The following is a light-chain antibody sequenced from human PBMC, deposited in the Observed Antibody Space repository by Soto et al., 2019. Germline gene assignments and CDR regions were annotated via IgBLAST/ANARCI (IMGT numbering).Light chain of an antibody. V-gene: IGKV3-20*01. J-gene: IGKJ2*01. CDR1: QSVSSSY. CDR2: GAS. CDR3: QQYGSSPYT. Sequence: EIVLTQSPGTLSLSPGERATLSCRASQSVSSSYLAWYQQKPGQAPRLLIYGASSRATGIPDRCSCSGSGTDFTLTISRMEPEDFAVYYCQQYGSSPYTFGQGTKLEI.